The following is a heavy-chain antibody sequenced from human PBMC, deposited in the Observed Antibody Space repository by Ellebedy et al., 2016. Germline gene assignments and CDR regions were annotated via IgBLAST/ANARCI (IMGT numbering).Heavy chain of an antibody. D-gene: IGHD3-16*01. V-gene: IGHV5-51*01. J-gene: IGHJ5*02. Sequence: GESLKISXKGSGYSFTSYWIPWVRQMPGKGLEWMGIIYLGDSDTRYSPSFQGQVTISADKSISTAYLQWSSLKASDTAMYYCARQGPGIITFGGANNWFHPWGQGTLVTVSS. CDR1: GYSFTSYW. CDR3: ARQGPGIITFGGANNWFHP. CDR2: IYLGDSDT.